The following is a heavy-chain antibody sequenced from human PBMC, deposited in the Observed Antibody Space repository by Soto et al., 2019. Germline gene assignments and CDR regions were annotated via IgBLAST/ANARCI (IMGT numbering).Heavy chain of an antibody. CDR3: ATSGGGWYLY. CDR1: GYTFSSNA. J-gene: IGHJ4*02. Sequence: QVQLVQSGAEVKKPGASVKVSCKASGYTFSSNAITWVAQATGQGLEWMGWLNPNSGDTGYAQKFQGRVTLTRNTSINTAYIELSSLTSDDTAVYYCATSGGGWYLYWGQGTLVTVSS. CDR2: LNPNSGDT. V-gene: IGHV1-8*01. D-gene: IGHD6-19*01.